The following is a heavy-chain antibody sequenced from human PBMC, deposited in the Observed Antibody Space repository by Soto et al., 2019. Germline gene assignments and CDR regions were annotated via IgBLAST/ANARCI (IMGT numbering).Heavy chain of an antibody. CDR3: CSGDQVY. V-gene: IGHV3-72*01. J-gene: IGHJ4*02. CDR2: IRNKGNSYLT. CDR1: GFTFSVPY. Sequence: EVHLVESGGNLVQPGGSLRLSCAASGFTFSVPYMDWVRQAPGKGLEWVGRIRNKGNSYLTAYAASEQGRFTNSRDDSKNSLYLPMNFLKTEDTAVCYCCSGDQVYWGQGTRVTVSS.